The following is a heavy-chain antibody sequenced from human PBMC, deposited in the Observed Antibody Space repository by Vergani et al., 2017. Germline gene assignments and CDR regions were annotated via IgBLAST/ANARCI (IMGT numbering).Heavy chain of an antibody. J-gene: IGHJ4*02. CDR2: IYYSGST. CDR3: ARGPGVVVVAATRGGFDY. D-gene: IGHD2-15*01. V-gene: IGHV4-39*07. Sequence: QLQLQESGPGLVKPSETLSLTCTVSGGSISSSSYYWGWLRQPPGKGLEWIGSIYYSGSTYYNPSLKSRVTISVDTSKNQFSLKLSSVTAADTAVYYRARGPGVVVVAATRGGFDYWGQGTLVTVSS. CDR1: GGSISSSSYY.